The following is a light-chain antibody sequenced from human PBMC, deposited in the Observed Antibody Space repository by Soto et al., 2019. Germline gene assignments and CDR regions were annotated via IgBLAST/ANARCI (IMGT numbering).Light chain of an antibody. CDR1: SGDVGSYNL. CDR3: CSYAGSYV. V-gene: IGLV2-23*02. CDR2: EVS. J-gene: IGLJ1*01. Sequence: QSALTQPASVSGSPRQSITISCTGTSGDVGSYNLVSWYQQHPGQAPKLLIFEVSKRPSGVSNRFSGSKSGNTASLTISGLQAEDEADYYCCSYAGSYVFGTGTKLTVL.